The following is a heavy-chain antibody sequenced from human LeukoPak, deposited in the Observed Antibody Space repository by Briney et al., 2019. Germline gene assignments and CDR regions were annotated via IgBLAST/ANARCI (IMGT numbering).Heavy chain of an antibody. J-gene: IGHJ3*02. CDR3: ARRNDFDI. Sequence: SETLSLTCTVSGGSITGYHWSWIRQPPGKGLEWIGYIYSSETTNYKPSPKSRVTISADTSKNRFSLKLTSVTAADTAIYYCARRNDFDIWGQGTMVTVSS. CDR1: GGSITGYH. CDR2: IYSSETT. V-gene: IGHV4-4*08.